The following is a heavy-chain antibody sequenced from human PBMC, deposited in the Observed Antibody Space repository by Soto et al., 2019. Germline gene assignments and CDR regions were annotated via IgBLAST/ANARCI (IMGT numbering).Heavy chain of an antibody. CDR2: INHSGST. CDR3: AREGQEDVVVVAATSSWFDP. Sequence: SETLSLTCAVYGGSFSGYYWSWIRQPPGKGLEWIGEINHSGSTNYNPSLKSPVTISVDTSKNQFSLKLSSVTAADTAVYYCAREGQEDVVVVAATSSWFDPWGQGTLVTVSS. V-gene: IGHV4-34*01. D-gene: IGHD2-15*01. J-gene: IGHJ5*02. CDR1: GGSFSGYY.